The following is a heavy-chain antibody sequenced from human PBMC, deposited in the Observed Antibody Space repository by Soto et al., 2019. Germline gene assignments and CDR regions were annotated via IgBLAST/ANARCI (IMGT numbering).Heavy chain of an antibody. J-gene: IGHJ5*02. CDR1: GFTFRNYA. CDR3: AKDAISGDGIWLMDS. D-gene: IGHD4-17*01. V-gene: IGHV3-23*01. Sequence: GSLRLSCAASGFTFRNYAMTWARQAPGKGLEWVSSLLRSGSSAYYADSVRGRFTISSDTSANSLYLQMDNLRAEDTAIYYCAKDAISGDGIWLMDSWGQGTVVTVSS. CDR2: LLRSGSSA.